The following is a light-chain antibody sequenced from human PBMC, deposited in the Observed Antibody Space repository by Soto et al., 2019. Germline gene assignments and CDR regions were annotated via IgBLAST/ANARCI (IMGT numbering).Light chain of an antibody. V-gene: IGKV3-20*01. CDR1: QSVGSAY. Sequence: DIVLTQSPGTLSLSPGERATLSCRASQSVGSAYLAWYQHKPGQAPRLLIYGTSSRATGIADRFTGSGSGTYFTLTSSMLEPEDFAVYYCQQYAGSRWTFGQGTKV. CDR2: GTS. CDR3: QQYAGSRWT. J-gene: IGKJ1*01.